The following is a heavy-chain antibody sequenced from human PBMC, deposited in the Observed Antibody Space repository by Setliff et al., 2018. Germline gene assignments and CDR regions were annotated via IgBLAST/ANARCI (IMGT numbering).Heavy chain of an antibody. D-gene: IGHD2-2*02. CDR1: GGPISSSTYY. J-gene: IGHJ6*03. CDR3: ARQWTDCTSANCYTMAYYYYMDV. Sequence: SETLSLTCTVSGGPISSSTYYWGWIRQPPGKGLEWIGSIYYSGSTYYNPSLKSRVTIFVDTSRNQFSLKLSSVTAADTAVYYCARQWTDCTSANCYTMAYYYYMDVWGKGTTVTVSS. V-gene: IGHV4-39*01. CDR2: IYYSGST.